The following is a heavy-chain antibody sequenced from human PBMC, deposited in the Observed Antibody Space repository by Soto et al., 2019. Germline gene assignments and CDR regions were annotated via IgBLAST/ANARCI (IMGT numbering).Heavy chain of an antibody. V-gene: IGHV1-46*01. Sequence: ASVKVSCKASGYTFTSYHMHWVRQAPGQGLEWMGIINPSGCSTSYAQKFQGRVTMTRDTSISTAYMELSRLRSDDTAVYYCARGGPGVVIAIHLFDYWGQGTLVTVSS. CDR1: GYTFTSYH. D-gene: IGHD2-21*01. CDR3: ARGGPGVVIAIHLFDY. J-gene: IGHJ4*02. CDR2: INPSGCST.